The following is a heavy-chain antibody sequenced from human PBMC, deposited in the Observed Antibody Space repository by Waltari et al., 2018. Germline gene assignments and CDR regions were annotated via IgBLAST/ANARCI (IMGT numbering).Heavy chain of an antibody. D-gene: IGHD3-10*01. V-gene: IGHV3-23*01. CDR3: AKDRGGVRGVKPHGMDV. CDR2: ISGSGGST. J-gene: IGHJ6*02. CDR1: GFTFSSYA. Sequence: EVQLLESGGGLVQPGGSLRLSCAASGFTFSSYAMSWVRQAPGKGLEWVSAISGSGGSTYYADSVKGRFTISRDNSKNTLYLQMNSLRAEDTAVYYCAKDRGGVRGVKPHGMDVWGQGTTVTVSS.